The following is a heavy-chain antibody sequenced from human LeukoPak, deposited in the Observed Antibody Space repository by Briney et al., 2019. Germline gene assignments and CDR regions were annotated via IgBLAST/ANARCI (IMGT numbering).Heavy chain of an antibody. D-gene: IGHD3-3*01. CDR3: QSRYLEWLLEY. CDR1: GGSVNSNNYY. J-gene: IGHJ4*02. CDR2: IYSSGSA. V-gene: IGHV4-39*01. Sequence: SETLSLTCTVSGGSVNSNNYYWGWIRQPPGKGLEWIGSIYSSGSAYYNPSLKSRVTISVDTSKNQFSLRLSSVTAADTAVYYCQSRYLEWLLEYWGQGTLVTVSS.